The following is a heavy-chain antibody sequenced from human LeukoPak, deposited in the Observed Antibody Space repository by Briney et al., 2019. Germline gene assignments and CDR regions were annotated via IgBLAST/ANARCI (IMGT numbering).Heavy chain of an antibody. Sequence: PGGSLRLSCAASGFTFSSFSMNWVRQAPGKGLEWVATRTSTSTIYYADSVKGRFTISRDNARNSVYLQMNSLRDEDTAIYLCARAQTMFWEFDGFDIWGRGTKVTVSS. V-gene: IGHV3-69-1*01. J-gene: IGHJ3*02. CDR1: GFTFSSFS. CDR3: ARAQTMFWEFDGFDI. CDR2: RTSTSTI. D-gene: IGHD3-9*01.